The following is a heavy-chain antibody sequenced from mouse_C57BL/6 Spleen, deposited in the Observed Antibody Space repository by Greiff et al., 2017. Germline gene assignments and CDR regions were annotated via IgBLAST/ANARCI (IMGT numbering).Heavy chain of an antibody. D-gene: IGHD4-1*01. CDR3: AGETGNFDY. CDR2: IYPGDGDT. V-gene: IGHV1-82*01. J-gene: IGHJ2*01. CDR1: GYAFSSSW. Sequence: VKLQESGPELVKPGASVKISCKASGYAFSSSWMNWVKQRPGKGLEWIGRIYPGDGDTNYNGKFKGKATLTADKSSSTAYMQLSSLTSEDSAVYFCAGETGNFDYWGQGTTLTVSS.